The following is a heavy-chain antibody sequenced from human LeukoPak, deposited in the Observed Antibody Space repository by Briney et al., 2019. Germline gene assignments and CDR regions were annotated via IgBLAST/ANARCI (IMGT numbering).Heavy chain of an antibody. D-gene: IGHD3-3*01. CDR2: ISYDGSDE. CDR3: ARDFTPEWFDIH. V-gene: IGHV3-30*04. J-gene: IGHJ4*02. Sequence: GGSLRLSCAASGFTFSSYAMSWVRQAPGKGLEWVGVISYDGSDEYYTDSVKGRFTISRDNSKNTVYLQMNSLRADDTAVYYCARDFTPEWFDIHWGQGTLVTVS. CDR1: GFTFSSYA.